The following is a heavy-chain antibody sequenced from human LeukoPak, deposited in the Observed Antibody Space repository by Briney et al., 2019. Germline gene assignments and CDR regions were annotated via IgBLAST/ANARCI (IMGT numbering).Heavy chain of an antibody. D-gene: IGHD3-10*01. CDR2: ISYDGSNK. J-gene: IGHJ6*04. CDR1: GFIFSSYG. CDR3: AKDGDYGSGSYYYGMDV. Sequence: GVSLRLSCAASGFIFSSYGMHWVRQAPGKGLEWVAVISYDGSNKYYADSVKGRFTISRDNSKNTLYLQMNSLRAEDTAVYYCAKDGDYGSGSYYYGMDVWGKGTTVTVSS. V-gene: IGHV3-30*18.